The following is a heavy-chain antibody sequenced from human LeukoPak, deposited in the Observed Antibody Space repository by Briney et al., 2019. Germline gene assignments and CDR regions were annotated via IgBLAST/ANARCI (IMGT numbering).Heavy chain of an antibody. V-gene: IGHV4-59*08. CDR3: ARLRRVGATPFDY. J-gene: IGHJ4*02. CDR2: IYHSGST. CDR1: GGSISSYY. Sequence: SETLSLTCTVSGGSISSYYWNWIRQPPGKGLEWIGSIYHSGSTYYNPSLKSRVTISVDTSKNQFSLKLSSVTAADTAVYYCARLRRVGATPFDYWGQGTLVTVSS. D-gene: IGHD1-26*01.